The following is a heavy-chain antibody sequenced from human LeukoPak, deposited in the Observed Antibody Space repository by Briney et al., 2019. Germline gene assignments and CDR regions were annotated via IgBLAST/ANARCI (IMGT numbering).Heavy chain of an antibody. J-gene: IGHJ4*02. V-gene: IGHV3-53*01. CDR2: IYLGGTT. CDR1: GFSVSDIY. D-gene: IGHD4/OR15-4a*01. CDR3: AKDLTLYGGFPYFDY. Sequence: GGSLRLSCTASGFSVSDIYMSWVRQAPGKGLEWVSDIYLGGTTDYADSVKGRFTISRDNSKNTLYLEMNSLRAEDTAVYYCAKDLTLYGGFPYFDYWGRGALVTVSS.